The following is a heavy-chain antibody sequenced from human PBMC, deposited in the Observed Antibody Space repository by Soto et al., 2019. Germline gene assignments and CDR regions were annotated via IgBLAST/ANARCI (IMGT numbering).Heavy chain of an antibody. CDR3: FFFQAEDGIRDVRSVSAFLLNRSSDL. CDR2: INHSGST. D-gene: IGHD3-10*02. V-gene: IGHV4-34*03. J-gene: IGHJ2*01. Sequence: KGLEWIGEINHSGSTNYNPSLMRRVTISIDKSKNQFSLKLKSVTAADTAVYFFFFFQAEDGIRDVRSVSAFLLNRSSDL.